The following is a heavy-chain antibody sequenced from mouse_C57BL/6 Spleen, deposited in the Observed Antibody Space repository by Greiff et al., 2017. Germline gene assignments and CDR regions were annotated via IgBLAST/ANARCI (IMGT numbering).Heavy chain of an antibody. J-gene: IGHJ4*01. V-gene: IGHV10-1*01. CDR1: GFSFNTYA. CDR2: IRSKSNNYAT. CDR3: ERRGDSSGYEAMDY. Sequence: DVMLVESGGGLVQPKGSLTLSCAASGFSFNTYAMNWVRQAPGQGLEWVARIRSKSNNYATYYADSVKARFTISRNDSESLLYLQMNNFKTEDTAMYYCERRGDSSGYEAMDYWGQGTSVTVSS. D-gene: IGHD3-2*02.